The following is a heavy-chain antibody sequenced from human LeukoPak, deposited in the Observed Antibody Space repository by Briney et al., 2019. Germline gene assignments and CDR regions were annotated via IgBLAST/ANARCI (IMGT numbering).Heavy chain of an antibody. J-gene: IGHJ3*02. Sequence: GGSLRLSCAASGFTSSSYAMHWVRQAPGKGLEYVSVISSNGGSTYYANSVKGRFTISRDNSKNTLYLHMGSLRAEDMAVYYCARGYSYGFGAFDIWGQGTMVTVSS. CDR1: GFTSSSYA. CDR2: ISSNGGST. V-gene: IGHV3-64*01. CDR3: ARGYSYGFGAFDI. D-gene: IGHD5-18*01.